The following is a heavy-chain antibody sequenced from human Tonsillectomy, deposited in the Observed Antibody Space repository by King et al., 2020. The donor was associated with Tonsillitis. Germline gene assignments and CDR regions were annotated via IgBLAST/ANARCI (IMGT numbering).Heavy chain of an antibody. CDR2: IKEDGSEK. CDR1: GFSFSSYW. V-gene: IGHV3-7*03. J-gene: IGHJ4*02. CDR3: ARARNYGVF. Sequence: VQLVESGGNLVKPGGSLRLSCAGSGFSFSSYWLTLVCHAPGKGLEWVANIKEDGSEKYYVDSVKGRFTIARDNAKNSVYLQMDNLRAEDTAMYYCARARNYGVFWGQGTLVTVSS. D-gene: IGHD3-16*01.